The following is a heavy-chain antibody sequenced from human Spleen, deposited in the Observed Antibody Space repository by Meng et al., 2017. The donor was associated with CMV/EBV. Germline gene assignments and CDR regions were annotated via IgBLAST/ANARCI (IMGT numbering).Heavy chain of an antibody. CDR3: ARGPRITVGGVIIWPLED. Sequence: FSSSALMWGRQAPGQGLEWMGGITPAFETADYAQKFRDRVTISTDDSATTAYMEMSSLGSEDTAVYFCARGPRITVGGVIIWPLEDWGQGTLVTVSS. V-gene: IGHV1-69*05. CDR2: ITPAFETA. J-gene: IGHJ4*02. D-gene: IGHD3-16*02. CDR1: FSSSA.